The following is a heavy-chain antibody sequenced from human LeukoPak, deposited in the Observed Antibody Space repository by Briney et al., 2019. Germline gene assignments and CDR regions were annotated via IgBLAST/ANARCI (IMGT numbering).Heavy chain of an antibody. CDR3: ARGVYLGNGYYFDY. Sequence: SETLSLTCTVSGGSISSYYWNWLRQPAGKGLEWIGHIYNSGSTNYNSSLKSQVTMSVDTSKNQFSVKLNSVIAADTAMYYCARGVYLGNGYYFDYWGQGTLVTVSS. CDR2: IYNSGST. CDR1: GGSISSYY. V-gene: IGHV4-4*07. J-gene: IGHJ4*02. D-gene: IGHD2-8*01.